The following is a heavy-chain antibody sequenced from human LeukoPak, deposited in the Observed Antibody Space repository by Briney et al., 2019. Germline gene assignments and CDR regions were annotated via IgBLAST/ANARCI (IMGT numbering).Heavy chain of an antibody. V-gene: IGHV4-30-4*08. CDR2: IYYSGST. CDR1: GGSISSGDYY. Sequence: SQTLSLTCTVSGGSISSGDYYWSWIRQPPGKGLEWIGYIYYSGSTYYNPSLKSRITISIDTSKNQFSLKLSSVTAADTDVYYCARVMKLDRMDVWGKGTTVTVSS. D-gene: IGHD3-16*01. J-gene: IGHJ6*04. CDR3: ARVMKLDRMDV.